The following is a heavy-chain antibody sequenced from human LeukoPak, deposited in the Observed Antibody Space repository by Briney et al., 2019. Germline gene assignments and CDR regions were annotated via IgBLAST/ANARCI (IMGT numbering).Heavy chain of an antibody. Sequence: GGSLRLSCAASGFDFSSNWMHWVRHAPGQGLVWVSRIKGDGISTNYADSVEGRFTISRDIAKNTLYLQMNSLRAEDTGVYYCAKDHYWSVDYWGRGTLVTVSS. CDR2: IKGDGIST. CDR3: AKDHYWSVDY. D-gene: IGHD3-3*01. J-gene: IGHJ4*02. CDR1: GFDFSSNW. V-gene: IGHV3-74*01.